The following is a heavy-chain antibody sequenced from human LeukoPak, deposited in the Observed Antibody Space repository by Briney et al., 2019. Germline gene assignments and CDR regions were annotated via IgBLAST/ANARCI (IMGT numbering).Heavy chain of an antibody. CDR3: ASGYYDSSGPLPYYYYYYMDV. V-gene: IGHV3-21*01. CDR1: GFTFSSYS. Sequence: PGGSLRLSCAASGFTFSSYSINSVRQAPGKGLEWVSSITSSSSYIYYADSVKGRFTISRDNAKNSLYLQMNSLRAEDTAVYYCASGYYDSSGPLPYYYYYYMDVWGKGTTVTVSS. J-gene: IGHJ6*03. D-gene: IGHD3-22*01. CDR2: ITSSSSYI.